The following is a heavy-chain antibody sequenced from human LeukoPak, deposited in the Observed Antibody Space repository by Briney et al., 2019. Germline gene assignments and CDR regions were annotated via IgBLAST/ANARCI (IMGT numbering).Heavy chain of an antibody. CDR3: AGVHSSGYYVYFDY. Sequence: SGTLSLTCAVSGGSISSSNWWSWVRQPPGKGLEWIGEIYHSGSTNYNPSLKSRVTISVDTSKNQFSLKLSSVTAADTAVYYCAGVHSSGYYVYFDYWGQGTLVTVSS. V-gene: IGHV4-4*02. D-gene: IGHD3-22*01. CDR2: IYHSGST. J-gene: IGHJ4*02. CDR1: GGSISSSNW.